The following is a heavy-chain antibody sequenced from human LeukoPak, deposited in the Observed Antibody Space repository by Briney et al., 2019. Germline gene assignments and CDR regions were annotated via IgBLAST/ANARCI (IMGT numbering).Heavy chain of an antibody. D-gene: IGHD5-12*01. CDR2: INPNSGGT. Sequence: ASVKVSCKASVYTFTGYYMHWVRQAPGQGLEWMGWINPNSGGTNYAQKFQGRVTMTRDTSISTAYMELSRLRSDDTAVYYCARTYDQASHRGDDYFDYWGQGTLVTVSS. CDR1: VYTFTGYY. V-gene: IGHV1-2*02. J-gene: IGHJ4*02. CDR3: ARTYDQASHRGDDYFDY.